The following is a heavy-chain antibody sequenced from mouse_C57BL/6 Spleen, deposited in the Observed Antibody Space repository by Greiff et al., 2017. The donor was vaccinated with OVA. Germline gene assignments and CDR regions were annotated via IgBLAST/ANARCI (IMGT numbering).Heavy chain of an antibody. CDR2: IWRGGST. CDR3: AKEGYDGYLYAMDY. V-gene: IGHV2-5*01. D-gene: IGHD2-3*01. CDR1: GFSLTSYG. Sequence: VKLVESGPGLVQPSQSLSITCTVSGFSLTSYGVHWVRQSPGKGLEWLGVIWRGGSTDYNAAFMSRLSITKDNSKSQVFFKMNSLQADDTAIYYCAKEGYDGYLYAMDYWGQGTSVTVSS. J-gene: IGHJ4*01.